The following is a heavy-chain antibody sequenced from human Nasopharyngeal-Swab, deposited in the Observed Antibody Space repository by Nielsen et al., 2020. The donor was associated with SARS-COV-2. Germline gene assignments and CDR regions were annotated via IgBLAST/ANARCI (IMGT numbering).Heavy chain of an antibody. J-gene: IGHJ4*02. CDR3: ASTPLDSSGYYHAFHY. CDR1: GFTFSRYT. V-gene: IGHV3-30-3*01. D-gene: IGHD3-22*01. Sequence: GGSLRLSYAASGFTFSRYTMHWVRQAPGKGLEWVAVISYDGSNKYYADSVKGRFTISRDISKNTLYLQMNSLRAEDTAVFYCASTPLDSSGYYHAFHYWGRGTLVTVSS. CDR2: ISYDGSNK.